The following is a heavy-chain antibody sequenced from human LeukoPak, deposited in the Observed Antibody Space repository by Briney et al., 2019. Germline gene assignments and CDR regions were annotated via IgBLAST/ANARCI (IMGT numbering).Heavy chain of an antibody. D-gene: IGHD1-14*01. CDR3: ARDWAQRWSNPFDY. Sequence: HPGGSLRLSCAASGFTVSSNYMSWVRQAPGKGLEWVSVIYSGGSTYYADSVKGRFTISRDNSKNTLYLQMNSLRAEDTAVYYCARDWAQRWSNPFDYWGQGTLVTVSS. CDR2: IYSGGST. CDR1: GFTVSSNY. J-gene: IGHJ4*02. V-gene: IGHV3-66*02.